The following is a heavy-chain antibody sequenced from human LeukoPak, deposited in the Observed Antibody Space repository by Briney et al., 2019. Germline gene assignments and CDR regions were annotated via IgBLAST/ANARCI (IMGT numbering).Heavy chain of an antibody. V-gene: IGHV3-15*01. CDR3: ARGLCTSTSCYQGPFDF. CDR2: IKNKTNGGTT. Sequence: PGGSLRLSCEASGFIFSSAWMTWVRQPPGKGLEWVGHIKNKTNGGTTDYAAPVKGRFSISRDDSKKTLYLQMNRLRTEDTAVYYCARGLCTSTSCYQGPFDFWGQGMLVTVSS. J-gene: IGHJ4*02. D-gene: IGHD2-2*01. CDR1: GFIFSSAW.